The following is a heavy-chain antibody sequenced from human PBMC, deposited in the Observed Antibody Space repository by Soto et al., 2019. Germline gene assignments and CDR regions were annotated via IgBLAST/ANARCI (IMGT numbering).Heavy chain of an antibody. V-gene: IGHV3-49*04. J-gene: IGHJ4*02. CDR3: SRDHTTLVDHDY. CDR1: GFTFGDYA. Sequence: QPGGSLRLSCTASGFTFGDYAINWVRQSPGKGLEWVGFIRTKAHDGTPEYAASVKGRFIISRDDSRSIAYLQMNRLKTEDTAVYYCSRDHTTLVDHDYWGQGTLVTVSS. D-gene: IGHD5-18*01. CDR2: IRTKAHDGTP.